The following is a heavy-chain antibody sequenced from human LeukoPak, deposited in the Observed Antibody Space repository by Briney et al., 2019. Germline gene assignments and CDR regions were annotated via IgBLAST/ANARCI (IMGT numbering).Heavy chain of an antibody. Sequence: SETLSLTCTVSGGSISSYYWSWIRQPPGKGLEWIGYIYYSGSTNYNPSLKSRVTLLVDTSKNQFSLQLNSLTAADTAVYFCARDGPYDSGAFHFWGQGTMVTVSS. CDR2: IYYSGST. V-gene: IGHV4-59*12. CDR3: ARDGPYDSGAFHF. CDR1: GGSISSYY. D-gene: IGHD3-22*01. J-gene: IGHJ3*01.